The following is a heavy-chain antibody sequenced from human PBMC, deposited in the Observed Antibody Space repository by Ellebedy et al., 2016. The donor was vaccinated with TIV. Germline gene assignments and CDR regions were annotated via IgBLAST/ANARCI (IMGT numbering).Heavy chain of an antibody. D-gene: IGHD1-26*01. CDR3: GREGGTQRFDY. V-gene: IGHV1-18*01. J-gene: IGHJ4*02. CDR2: ISPYNGKT. Sequence: AASVKVSCKASGYTFTSYGISWVRQAPGQGLEWVGWISPYNGKTDYAQKFQDRVTMTTDTSTTTAYMELRSLRSDDTAVYYGGREGGTQRFDYWGQGTLVTVSS. CDR1: GYTFTSYG.